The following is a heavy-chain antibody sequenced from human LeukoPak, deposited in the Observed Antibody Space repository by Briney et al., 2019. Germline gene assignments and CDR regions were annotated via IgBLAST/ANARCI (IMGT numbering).Heavy chain of an antibody. CDR3: ARALYCSSTSCLPDYYYYMDV. CDR1: GGSFSGYY. D-gene: IGHD2-2*01. V-gene: IGHV4-59*01. Sequence: SETLSLTCAVYGGSFSGYYWSWIRQPPGKGLEWIGYIYYSGSTNYNPSLKSRVTISVDTSKNQFSLKLSSVTAADTAVYYCARALYCSSTSCLPDYYYYMDVWGKGTTVTISS. J-gene: IGHJ6*03. CDR2: IYYSGST.